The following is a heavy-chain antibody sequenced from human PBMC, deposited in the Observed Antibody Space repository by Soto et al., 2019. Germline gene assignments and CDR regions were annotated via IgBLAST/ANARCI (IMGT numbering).Heavy chain of an antibody. D-gene: IGHD2-2*01. CDR3: ARDRSRTSIYYYYYGMDV. CDR2: ISGYNGDT. V-gene: IGHV1-18*04. Sequence: QDQLVQSGAEVKKPGASVRVSCKAAGFTFNRYGISWVRQAPGQGLEWMGWISGYNGDTNYAQKFQGRVTLTTDTSTSTAYMELRSLKSDDTAVYYCARDRSRTSIYYYYYGMDVWGQGTTVTVSS. J-gene: IGHJ6*02. CDR1: GFTFNRYG.